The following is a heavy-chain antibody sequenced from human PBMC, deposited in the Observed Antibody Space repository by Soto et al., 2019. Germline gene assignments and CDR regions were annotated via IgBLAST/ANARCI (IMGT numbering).Heavy chain of an antibody. Sequence: EVQLVESGGGLVQPGGSLRLSCAASGFTFSSTSWLTWVRQAPGQGLEWVANIREDGSDQHYADSVKGRFTISRDNAKNSLYLQMNSLTVEDTAIYFCARDMGCSSNGWGAFDMWGQGTMVTVSS. CDR2: IREDGSDQ. J-gene: IGHJ3*02. V-gene: IGHV3-7*01. CDR3: ARDMGCSSNGWGAFDM. D-gene: IGHD2-2*01. CDR1: GFTFSSTSW.